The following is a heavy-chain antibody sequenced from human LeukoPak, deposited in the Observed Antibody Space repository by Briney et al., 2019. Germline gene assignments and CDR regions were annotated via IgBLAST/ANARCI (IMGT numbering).Heavy chain of an antibody. D-gene: IGHD4-11*01. J-gene: IGHJ6*02. V-gene: IGHV4-34*01. CDR3: ARYTVSPRYYYGMDV. CDR2: INHSGST. Sequence: SETLSLTCAVYGGSFSGYYWSWIRQPPGKGLEWIGEINHSGSTYYNPSLKSRVTISVDTSKNQFSLKLSSVTAADTAVYYCARYTVSPRYYYGMDVWGQGTTVTVSS. CDR1: GGSFSGYY.